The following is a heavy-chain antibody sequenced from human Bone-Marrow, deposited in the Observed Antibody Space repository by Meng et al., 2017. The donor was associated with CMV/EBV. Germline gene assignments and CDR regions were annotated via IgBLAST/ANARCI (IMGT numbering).Heavy chain of an antibody. CDR1: GYAIISGYY. D-gene: IGHD3-3*01. J-gene: IGHJ4*02. CDR2: IYHSGST. CDR3: ASTEYDFWSGYDY. Sequence: GSLRLSCTVSGYAIISGYYWGWIRQPPGKGLEWIGSIYHSGSTYYNPSLKSRVTISVDTSKNQFSLKLSSVTAADTAVYYCASTEYDFWSGYDYWGQGTLVTGAS. V-gene: IGHV4-38-2*02.